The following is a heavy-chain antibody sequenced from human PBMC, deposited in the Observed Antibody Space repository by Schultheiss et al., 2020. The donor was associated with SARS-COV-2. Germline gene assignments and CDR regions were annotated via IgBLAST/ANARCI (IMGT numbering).Heavy chain of an antibody. D-gene: IGHD6-13*01. Sequence: SETLSLTCAVYGGSFSGYYWSWIRQPPGKGLEWIGRIYTSGSTNYNPSLKSRVTMSVDTSKNQFSLQLNSVTPEDTAVYYCARDPEAYSSWYFGSSGMDVWGQGTTVTVSS. CDR2: IYTSGST. V-gene: IGHV4-4*07. CDR3: ARDPEAYSSWYFGSSGMDV. J-gene: IGHJ6*02. CDR1: GGSFSGYY.